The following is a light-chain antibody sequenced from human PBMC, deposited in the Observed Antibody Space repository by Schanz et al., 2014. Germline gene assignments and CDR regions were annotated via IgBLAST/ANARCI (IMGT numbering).Light chain of an antibody. V-gene: IGLV2-14*01. CDR3: AVWDDNLNGYV. Sequence: QSALTQPASVSGSPGQSITISCTGTSSDVGGYDYVSWYQQLPGKAPKLMIYEVSSRPSGVPDRFSGSKSGTSASLATSGLQSEDEADYYCAVWDDNLNGYVFGTGTKLTVL. J-gene: IGLJ1*01. CDR1: SSDVGGYDY. CDR2: EVS.